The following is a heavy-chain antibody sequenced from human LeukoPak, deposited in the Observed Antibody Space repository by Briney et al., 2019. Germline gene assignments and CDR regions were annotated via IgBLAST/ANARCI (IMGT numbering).Heavy chain of an antibody. J-gene: IGHJ4*02. CDR1: GFTFSSYW. CDR2: VKYDGSEK. Sequence: GGSLRLSCAASGFTFSSYWMSWVRQAPGKGLEWVANVKYDGSEKYYVDSVKGRSTISRDNAKNSLYLQMNSLRAEDTAVYYCARDIEAAGLFLDYWGQGTLVTVSS. D-gene: IGHD6-13*01. CDR3: ARDIEAAGLFLDY. V-gene: IGHV3-7*01.